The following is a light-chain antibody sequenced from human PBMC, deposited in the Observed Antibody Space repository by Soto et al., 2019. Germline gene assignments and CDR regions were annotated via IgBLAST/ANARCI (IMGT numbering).Light chain of an antibody. CDR2: DTS. J-gene: IGKJ5*01. CDR1: QSISSIK. CDR3: QQYRIWPPIT. Sequence: EIVMTQSPVGLAVSLGGSATLTSRAIQSISSIKLAWYQQNPGQAPRLLIYDTSTRANGIPARFSGSGSGTEFTLTIGCLQAEDFPLYCCQQYRIWPPITLAPGTRLEIK. V-gene: IGKV3-15*01.